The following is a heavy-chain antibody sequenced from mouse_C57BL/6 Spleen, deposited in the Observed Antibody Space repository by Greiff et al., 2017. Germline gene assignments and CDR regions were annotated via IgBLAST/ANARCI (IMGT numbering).Heavy chain of an antibody. CDR1: GYTFTSYD. Sequence: VHLVESGPELVKPGASVKLSCTASGYTFTSYDINWVQQRPGQGLEWIGWIYPRDGSTKYNEKFKGQATLTVDTSSSTAYMGLHSQTSEDSAVYFCARLIEDYWGQGTTLTVSS. CDR3: ARLIEDY. J-gene: IGHJ2*01. V-gene: IGHV1-85*01. CDR2: IYPRDGST.